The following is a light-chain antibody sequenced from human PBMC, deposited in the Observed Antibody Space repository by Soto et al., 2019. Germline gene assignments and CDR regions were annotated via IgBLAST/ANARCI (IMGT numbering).Light chain of an antibody. CDR1: QSISSN. Sequence: EIVMTQSPATLSVSPGERATLSCRASQSISSNLAWYQQKPGQAPRLLIYGASTRATEIPDRLSGSGSGTEFTLTISSLQSEDFAIYYCQQYSSWPPYTFGQGTKLEIK. CDR2: GAS. J-gene: IGKJ2*01. CDR3: QQYSSWPPYT. V-gene: IGKV3-15*01.